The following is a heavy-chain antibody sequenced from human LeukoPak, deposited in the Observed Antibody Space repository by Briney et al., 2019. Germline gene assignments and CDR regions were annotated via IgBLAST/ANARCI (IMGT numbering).Heavy chain of an antibody. CDR2: IYYSGST. CDR1: GGSLSSSSYY. Sequence: SETLSLTCTVSGGSLSSSSYYWGWIRQPPGKGLEWIGSIYYSGSTHYNPSLKSRVTISLDTSKNQFSLKLSSVTAADTAVYYCARDGEMATIENYFDYWGQGTLVTVSS. CDR3: ARDGEMATIENYFDY. J-gene: IGHJ4*02. D-gene: IGHD5-24*01. V-gene: IGHV4-39*07.